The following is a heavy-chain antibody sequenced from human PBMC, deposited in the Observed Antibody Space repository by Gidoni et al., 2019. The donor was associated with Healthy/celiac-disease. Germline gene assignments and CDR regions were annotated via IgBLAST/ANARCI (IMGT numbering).Heavy chain of an antibody. CDR3: ARIRGYSYGYPRIDY. Sequence: QVQLQQWGAGLLKPSETLALTCDVYGGSFSGYYWSWIRQPPGKGLEWVGAINHSGSTNYNPALKSRVTISVATSNNQFSLKLSSVTAADTAVYYCARIRGYSYGYPRIDYWGQGTLVPVSS. CDR2: INHSGST. D-gene: IGHD5-18*01. J-gene: IGHJ4*02. V-gene: IGHV4-34*01. CDR1: GGSFSGYY.